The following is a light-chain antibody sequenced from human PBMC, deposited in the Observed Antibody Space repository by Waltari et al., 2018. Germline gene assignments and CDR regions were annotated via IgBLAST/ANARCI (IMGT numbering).Light chain of an antibody. J-gene: IGKJ2*01. CDR1: QGIGNF. CDR2: VAF. Sequence: DFQLTQSPSFLSASVGDRVTITCRASQGIGNFLAWYQLQPGKAPRLLVYVAFTLQSGVPSRFSGSGYGTEFTLTITSLQPEDSATYYCQRLNTYPVHFGQGTKVEVK. V-gene: IGKV1-9*01. CDR3: QRLNTYPVH.